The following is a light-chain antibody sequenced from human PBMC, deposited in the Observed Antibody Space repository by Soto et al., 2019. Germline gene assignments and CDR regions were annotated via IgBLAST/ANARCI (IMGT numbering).Light chain of an antibody. V-gene: IGKV3-15*01. CDR3: QQYDNWPPWT. CDR1: QGVSNH. J-gene: IGKJ1*01. Sequence: EIVMTQSPATLSVSPGERATLSCRASQGVSNHLAWYQQKPGQAPRLLIYGASTSATGIPARFSGSGSGTEFTLTISSLQSEDFAVYYCQQYDNWPPWTFGQGTKVEIK. CDR2: GAS.